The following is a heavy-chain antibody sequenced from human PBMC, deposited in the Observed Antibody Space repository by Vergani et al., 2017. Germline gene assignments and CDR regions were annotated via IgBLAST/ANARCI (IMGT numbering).Heavy chain of an antibody. CDR2: IYYSGST. CDR1: GASIRSSNHY. V-gene: IGHV4-39*01. CDR3: ARHSTVEWLVKLGWIDP. Sequence: QLQLQESGPGLVKPSATLSLTCSVSGASIRSSNHYRGWIRQPPGKGLEWIASIYYSGSTYYNPSLKSRVTISVDTSKNQFSLKLSSVTAADTAVYFCARHSTVEWLVKLGWIDPWGQGILVTVSS. J-gene: IGHJ5*02. D-gene: IGHD6-19*01.